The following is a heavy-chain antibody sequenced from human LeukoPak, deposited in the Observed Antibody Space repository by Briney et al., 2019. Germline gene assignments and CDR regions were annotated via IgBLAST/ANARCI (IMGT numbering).Heavy chain of an antibody. CDR2: ISSDGSNK. CDR1: GFTFRSYA. V-gene: IGHV3-30*04. J-gene: IGHJ4*02. D-gene: IGHD1-26*01. CDR3: ARQQRELLYYFDY. Sequence: GGSLRLSCAASGFTFRSYAMHWVRQAPGKGLEWVAVISSDGSNKYYADSVKGRFTISRDNSKNTLYLQMNSLRPEDTAVYYCARQQRELLYYFDYWGQGTLITVSS.